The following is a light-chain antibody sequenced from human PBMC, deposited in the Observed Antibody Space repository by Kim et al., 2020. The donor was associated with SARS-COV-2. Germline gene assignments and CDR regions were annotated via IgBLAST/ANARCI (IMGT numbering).Light chain of an antibody. J-gene: IGKJ2*01. Sequence: DIQMAQSPSSLSASVGDRVTITCQASQDISNYLNWYQQKPGKAPKLLIYDASNLETGVPSRFSGSVSGTDFTFTISSLQPDDIATYYCQQYDNLPYTFGKGTNLE. CDR3: QQYDNLPYT. CDR2: DAS. CDR1: QDISNY. V-gene: IGKV1-33*01.